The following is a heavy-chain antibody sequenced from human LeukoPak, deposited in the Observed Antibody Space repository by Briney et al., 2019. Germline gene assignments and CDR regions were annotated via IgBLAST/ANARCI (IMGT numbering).Heavy chain of an antibody. D-gene: IGHD2-2*01. Sequence: PSETLSLTCTVSGGSISSGGYCWSWIRQQPGKGLEWIGYIYYSGSTYYNPSLKSRVTISVDTSKNQFSLKLSSVTAADTAVYYCARAYGEYQLPYTNAWFDYWGQGTLVTVSS. CDR2: IYYSGST. J-gene: IGHJ5*01. V-gene: IGHV4-31*03. CDR3: ARAYGEYQLPYTNAWFDY. CDR1: GGSISSGGYC.